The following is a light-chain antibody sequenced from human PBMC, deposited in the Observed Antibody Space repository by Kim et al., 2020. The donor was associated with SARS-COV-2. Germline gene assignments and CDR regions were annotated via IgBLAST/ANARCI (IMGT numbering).Light chain of an antibody. J-gene: IGKJ4*01. CDR2: GAS. V-gene: IGKV3-15*01. CDR3: QQYTDWSPLT. CDR1: QSVGNS. Sequence: PGERATLSCRASQSVGNSLAWYQQKPGQAPRLLIYGASARATGIPARFSGSGSGTEFTLTITSLQSEDFATYYCQQYTDWSPLTFGGGTKVDIK.